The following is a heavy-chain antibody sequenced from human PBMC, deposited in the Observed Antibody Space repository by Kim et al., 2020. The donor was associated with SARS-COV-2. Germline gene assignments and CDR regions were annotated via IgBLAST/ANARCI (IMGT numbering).Heavy chain of an antibody. CDR1: GYRFTRHY. D-gene: IGHD3-10*01. CDR3: ARDWGPGTYYTET. V-gene: IGHV1-46*01. CDR2: INPSDGST. J-gene: IGHJ4*02. Sequence: ASVKVSCKAFGYRFTRHYLHWVRQAPGQGLEWMGIINPSDGSTTYAQTFQGRVTMTRDTSTSTVYMELSSLRSEDTALYYCARDWGPGTYYTETWGQGTQVTVTS.